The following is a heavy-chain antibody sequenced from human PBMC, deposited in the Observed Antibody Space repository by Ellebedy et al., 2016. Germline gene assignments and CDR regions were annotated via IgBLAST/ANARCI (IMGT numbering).Heavy chain of an antibody. Sequence: GGSLRLSCGASGFTFSSSSMNWVRQAPGKGLEWVSYISGSSMTIWYADSVKGRFTVSRDNAKNSLYLQMNSLRDEDTAVYYCARGTDYYDGPYFDYWGQGTLVTFSS. CDR1: GFTFSSSS. CDR3: ARGTDYYDGPYFDY. D-gene: IGHD3-16*01. J-gene: IGHJ4*02. V-gene: IGHV3-48*02. CDR2: ISGSSMTI.